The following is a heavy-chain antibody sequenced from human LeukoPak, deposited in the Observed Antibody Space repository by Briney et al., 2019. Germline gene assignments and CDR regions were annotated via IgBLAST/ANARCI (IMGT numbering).Heavy chain of an antibody. CDR2: ISSSNITM. D-gene: IGHD4-17*01. CDR3: ARDGGYGDYPHFDY. V-gene: IGHV3-11*01. Sequence: GGSLRLSCAASGFTFNNYYMTWIRQAPGKGLEWLSYISSSNITMYYADSVKGRFTISRDNAKKSLYLQMNSLRPDDTAVYYCARDGGYGDYPHFDYWGQGTLVAVSS. J-gene: IGHJ4*01. CDR1: GFTFNNYY.